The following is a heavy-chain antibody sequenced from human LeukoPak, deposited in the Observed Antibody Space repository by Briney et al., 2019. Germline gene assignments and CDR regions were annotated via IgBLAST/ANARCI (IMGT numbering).Heavy chain of an antibody. CDR1: GFSLSTRGVG. J-gene: IGHJ5*02. Sequence: SGPTLVKPTQTLTLTCTFSGFSLSTRGVGVGWIRQPPGKALEWLALIYWNDDKRYSPSLKSRLTITKDTSKNQVVLTMTNMDPVDTATYYCARLTRGYCSSTSCYIRDPWDWFDPWGQGTLVTVSS. V-gene: IGHV2-5*01. D-gene: IGHD2-2*02. CDR2: IYWNDDK. CDR3: ARLTRGYCSSTSCYIRDPWDWFDP.